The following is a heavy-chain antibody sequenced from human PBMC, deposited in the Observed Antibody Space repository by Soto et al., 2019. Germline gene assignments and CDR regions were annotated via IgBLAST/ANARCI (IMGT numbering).Heavy chain of an antibody. Sequence: QVQLVQSGAEVKKPGSSVKVCCKASGGAFSSSAISWVRQAPGQGLEWTGGIIPSFGTANYAKKFQGRITTTAAASAYTAYVELHNQTSDDTAIYFWAREGLWLVRLGGIQHHGMDVWGKGTTVTVSS. CDR3: AREGLWLVRLGGIQHHGMDV. V-gene: IGHV1-69*01. D-gene: IGHD3-16*02. CDR1: GGAFSSSA. J-gene: IGHJ6*04. CDR2: IIPSFGTA.